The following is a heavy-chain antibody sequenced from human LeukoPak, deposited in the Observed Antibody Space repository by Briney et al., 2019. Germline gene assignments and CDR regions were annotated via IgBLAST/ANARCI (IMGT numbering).Heavy chain of an antibody. V-gene: IGHV3-9*01. D-gene: IGHD3-10*01. J-gene: IGHJ4*02. CDR1: GFTFDDYA. CDR2: ISWNSGSI. Sequence: GGSLRLSCAATGFTFDDYAMHWVRQAPGKGLEWVSGISWNSGSIGYADSVKGRFTISRDNAKNSLYLQMNSLRAEDTALYYCARTYYYGSGSYPTSFDYWGQGTLVTVSS. CDR3: ARTYYYGSGSYPTSFDY.